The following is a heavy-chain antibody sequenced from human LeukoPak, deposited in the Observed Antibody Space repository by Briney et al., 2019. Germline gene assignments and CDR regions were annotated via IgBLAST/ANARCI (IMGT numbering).Heavy chain of an antibody. Sequence: ASVKVSCKASGYTFTSYDINWVRQATGQGLEWMGWMNPNSGNTDYAQKFQGRVTMTRNTSISTAYMELSSLRSEDTAVYYCARDVEMATEVFDYWGQGTLVTVSS. D-gene: IGHD5-24*01. V-gene: IGHV1-8*01. J-gene: IGHJ4*02. CDR2: MNPNSGNT. CDR3: ARDVEMATEVFDY. CDR1: GYTFTSYD.